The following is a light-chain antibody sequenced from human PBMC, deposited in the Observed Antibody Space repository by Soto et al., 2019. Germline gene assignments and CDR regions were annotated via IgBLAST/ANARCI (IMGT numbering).Light chain of an antibody. CDR3: QQSYSTPRT. CDR1: QSISSY. V-gene: IGKV1-39*01. Sequence: DIQMTQSPSSLSASIGDRVTITCRAGQSISSYLNWYQQKPGKAPKLLIYAASSLQSGVPSRFSGSGSGTDFTLTISSLQPEDFATHYCQQSYSTPRTFGQGTKVDIK. J-gene: IGKJ1*01. CDR2: AAS.